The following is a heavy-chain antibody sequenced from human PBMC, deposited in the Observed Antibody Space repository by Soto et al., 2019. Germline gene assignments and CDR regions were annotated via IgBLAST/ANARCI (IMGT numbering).Heavy chain of an antibody. J-gene: IGHJ6*02. CDR1: GGSISSGGYY. CDR2: ISYSGST. V-gene: IGHV4-31*03. D-gene: IGHD3-10*01. CDR3: ARVPRANRGRDYYGMDV. Sequence: SETLSLTCTVSGGSISSGGYYWSWIRQHPGEGLEWIGYISYSGSTYYNPSLKGRVTISVDTSEKQFSLRLSSVSAADTAVYYCARVPRANRGRDYYGMDVWGQGTTVTVSS.